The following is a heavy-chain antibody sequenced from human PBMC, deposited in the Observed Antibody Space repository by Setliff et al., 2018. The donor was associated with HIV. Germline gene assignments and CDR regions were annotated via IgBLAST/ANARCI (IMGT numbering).Heavy chain of an antibody. Sequence: ASVKVSCKASGYTFTGYYIHWVRQAPGQGLEWMGRIIPNSGGTNHAQNFQGRVTMTRDTSISTAYMELSRRRSDDTAVYYCASKLHCTNGVCLDAFDIWGQGTMVTVSS. CDR3: ASKLHCTNGVCLDAFDI. CDR1: GYTFTGYY. CDR2: IIPNSGGT. V-gene: IGHV1-2*06. J-gene: IGHJ3*02. D-gene: IGHD2-8*01.